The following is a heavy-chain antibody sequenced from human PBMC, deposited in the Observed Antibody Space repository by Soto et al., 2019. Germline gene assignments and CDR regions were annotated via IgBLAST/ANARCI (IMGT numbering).Heavy chain of an antibody. CDR1: GGSISTGGYY. CDR3: ARVPDR. Sequence: SETLSLTCTVSGGSISTGGYYWNWIRQHPGKGLEWIGYFYYSGSTTYNTSLKSRVTISVDTSKNQFSLKLSSVTAADTAVYYCARVPDRWGQGTLVTVSS. V-gene: IGHV4-61*08. D-gene: IGHD2-2*01. CDR2: FYYSGST. J-gene: IGHJ5*02.